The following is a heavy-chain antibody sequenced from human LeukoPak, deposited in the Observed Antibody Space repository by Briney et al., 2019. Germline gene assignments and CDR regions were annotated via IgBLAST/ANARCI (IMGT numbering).Heavy chain of an antibody. CDR1: GFTFSNTA. D-gene: IGHD3-10*01. Sequence: GGSLRLSCAASGFTFSNTAMHWVRLSPGKGRGWVSSITGSGPYMLYADSVKHRLTISRDNTKNLLYLEMNSLRAEDTAMYFCVRDVGAVRGEVYFDYWGQGTLVTVSS. CDR3: VRDVGAVRGEVYFDY. CDR2: ITGSGPYM. V-gene: IGHV3-21*06. J-gene: IGHJ4*02.